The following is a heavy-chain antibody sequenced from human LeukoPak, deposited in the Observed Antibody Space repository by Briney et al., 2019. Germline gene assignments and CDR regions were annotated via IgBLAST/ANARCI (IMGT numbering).Heavy chain of an antibody. J-gene: IGHJ6*02. Sequence: PGGSLRLSCAASGFIFSSYGMHSVRQAPGKGLEWVAVIYYDGSNKYYADSVRGRFTISRDNSKNTLFLQMSSLRAEDTAVYYCARDTFYSSGVYGLDVWGQGTTVTVSS. CDR3: ARDTFYSSGVYGLDV. CDR1: GFIFSSYG. CDR2: IYYDGSNK. V-gene: IGHV3-33*01. D-gene: IGHD3-22*01.